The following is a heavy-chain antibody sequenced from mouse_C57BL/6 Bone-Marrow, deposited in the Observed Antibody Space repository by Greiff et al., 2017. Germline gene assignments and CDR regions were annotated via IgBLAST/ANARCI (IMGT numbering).Heavy chain of an antibody. V-gene: IGHV1-7*01. J-gene: IGHJ3*02. Sequence: VQLQQSGAELAKPGASVKLSCKASGYTFTSYWMHWVKQRPGQGLEWIGYINPSSGYTKYNQKFKDKATLTADKSSSTAYMQLSSLTYEDSAVYYCARPYYYGSSDVAGFGGRGTVALVSAAA. CDR1: GYTFTSYW. D-gene: IGHD1-1*01. CDR2: INPSSGYT. CDR3: ARPYYYGSSDVAGFGG.